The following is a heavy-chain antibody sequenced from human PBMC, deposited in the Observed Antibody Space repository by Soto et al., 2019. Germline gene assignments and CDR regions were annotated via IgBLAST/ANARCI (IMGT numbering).Heavy chain of an antibody. CDR3: AREGGGYCSGGSCYQVDYGMDV. CDR2: INPNSGGT. Sequence: ASVKVSCKASGYTFTGYYMHWVRQAPGQGLEWMGWINPNSGGTNYAQKFQGWVTMTRDTSISTAYMELSRLRSGDTAVYYCAREGGGYCSGGSCYQVDYGMDVWGQGTTVTVSS. D-gene: IGHD2-15*01. CDR1: GYTFTGYY. V-gene: IGHV1-2*04. J-gene: IGHJ6*02.